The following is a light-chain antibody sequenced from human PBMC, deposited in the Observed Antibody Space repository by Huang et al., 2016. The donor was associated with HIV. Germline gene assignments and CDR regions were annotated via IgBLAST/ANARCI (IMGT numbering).Light chain of an antibody. CDR3: QQYGSSPPWT. CDR1: QSVSSSY. Sequence: EIVLTQSPGTLSLSPGERATLSCRASQSVSSSYLAWYQHKPGQAPRLLIYGASSRATGIPDRFSGSGSGTDFTLTISRLEPEDFAMYYCQQYGSSPPWTFGQGTKVEIK. V-gene: IGKV3-20*01. CDR2: GAS. J-gene: IGKJ1*01.